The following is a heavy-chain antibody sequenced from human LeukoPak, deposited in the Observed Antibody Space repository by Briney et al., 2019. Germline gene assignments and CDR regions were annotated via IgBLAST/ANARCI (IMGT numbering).Heavy chain of an antibody. CDR1: GFTVSRYY. CDR3: AKRKNYASDI. D-gene: IGHD5-24*01. Sequence: GGSLRLSCAASGFTVSRYYMSWVRQAPGKGLEWVSAFYIDGSTYYADSVEGRFTISRDNSKNTLYLQMSSLRAEDTAIYYCAKRKNYASDIWGQGTMVTVSS. J-gene: IGHJ3*02. V-gene: IGHV3-53*01. CDR2: FYIDGST.